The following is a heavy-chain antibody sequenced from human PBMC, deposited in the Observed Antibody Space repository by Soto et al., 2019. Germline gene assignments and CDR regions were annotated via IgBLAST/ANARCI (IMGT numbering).Heavy chain of an antibody. V-gene: IGHV4-31*03. J-gene: IGHJ4*02. CDR3: ARGLYYYDSRGYWGY. CDR1: GGSISSGGYY. CDR2: IYYSGST. Sequence: SETLSLTCTVSGGSISSGGYYWSWIRQHPGKGLEWIGYIYYSGSTYYNPSLKSRVTISVDTSKNQFSLKLSSVTAADTAVYYCARGLYYYDSRGYWGYWGQGTLVTVSS. D-gene: IGHD3-22*01.